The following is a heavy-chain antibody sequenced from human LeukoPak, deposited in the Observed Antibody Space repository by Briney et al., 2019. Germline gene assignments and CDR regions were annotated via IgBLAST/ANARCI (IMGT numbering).Heavy chain of an antibody. CDR1: GFTFSSYW. V-gene: IGHV3-66*02. Sequence: GGSLRLSCAASGFTFSSYWMHWVRQAPGKGLVWVSVIYSGGSTYYADSVKGRFTISRDNSKNTLYLQMNSLRAEDTAVYYCARLNGGTYAFDIWGQGTMVTVSS. D-gene: IGHD3-16*01. J-gene: IGHJ3*02. CDR2: IYSGGST. CDR3: ARLNGGTYAFDI.